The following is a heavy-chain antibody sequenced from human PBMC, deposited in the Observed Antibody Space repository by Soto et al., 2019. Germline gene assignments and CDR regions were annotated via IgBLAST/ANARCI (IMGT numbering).Heavy chain of an antibody. J-gene: IGHJ4*02. CDR1: GFTFSREA. CDR3: LRGNSGYGNFDY. D-gene: IGHD5-12*01. V-gene: IGHV3-48*03. Sequence: GGSLRLSCAASGFTFSREAMHWVRQAPGKGPEWVSYISSSSSTIYYADSVKGRFTISRDDAKNTLYLQLNSLRAEDTAVYYCLRGNSGYGNFDYWGQGTRVTVSS. CDR2: ISSSSSTI.